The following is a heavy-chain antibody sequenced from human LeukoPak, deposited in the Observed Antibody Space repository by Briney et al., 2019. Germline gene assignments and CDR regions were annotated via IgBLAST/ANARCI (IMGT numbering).Heavy chain of an antibody. CDR3: ARSLTGNFDY. D-gene: IGHD3-9*01. CDR1: GGSISSTSYY. J-gene: IGHJ4*02. V-gene: IGHV4-61*01. Sequence: PSETLSLTCTVSGGSISSTSYYWSWIRQPPGKGLEWIGYIYYSGSTDYNPSLKSRVTISVDTSKNQFSLKLSSMTAADTAVYYCARSLTGNFDYWGQGTLVTVSS. CDR2: IYYSGST.